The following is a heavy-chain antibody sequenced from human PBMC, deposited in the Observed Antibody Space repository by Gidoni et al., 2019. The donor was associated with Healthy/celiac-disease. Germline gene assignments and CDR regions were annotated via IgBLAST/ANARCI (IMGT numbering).Heavy chain of an antibody. CDR1: GFTFDDYA. Sequence: EVQLVESGGGLVQPGRSQRLSCAAAGFTFDDYAMHWVRQAPGKGLEWVSGISWNSGSIGYADSVKGRFTISRDNAKNSLYLQMNSLRAEDTALYYCAKDTSIGGMDVWGQGTTVTVSS. V-gene: IGHV3-9*01. CDR2: ISWNSGSI. CDR3: AKDTSIGGMDV. D-gene: IGHD6-6*01. J-gene: IGHJ6*02.